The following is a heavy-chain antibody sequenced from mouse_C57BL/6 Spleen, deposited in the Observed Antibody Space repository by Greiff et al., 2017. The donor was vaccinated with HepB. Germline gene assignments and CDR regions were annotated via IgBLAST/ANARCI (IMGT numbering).Heavy chain of an antibody. J-gene: IGHJ2*01. V-gene: IGHV1-82*01. CDR3: ARSRSNYGPYLDY. Sequence: VQLQQSGPELVKPGASVTISCKASGYAFSSSWMNWVKQRPGKGLEWIGRIYPGDGDTNYNGKFKGKATLTADKSSSKAYMQLSSLTSEDSAVYCCARSRSNYGPYLDYWGQGTTLTVSS. CDR1: GYAFSSSW. D-gene: IGHD2-5*01. CDR2: IYPGDGDT.